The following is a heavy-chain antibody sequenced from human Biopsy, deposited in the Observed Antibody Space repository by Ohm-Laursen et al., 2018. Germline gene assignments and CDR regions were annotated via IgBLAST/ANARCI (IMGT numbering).Heavy chain of an antibody. CDR2: TYKGGNT. V-gene: IGHV4-4*07. CDR1: GASITSYY. J-gene: IGHJ6*02. CDR3: ARDLPSSYYYAMDV. Sequence: SETLSLTCTVSGASITSYYWSWIRQPAGKGLEWIGHTYKGGNTNHNPSLKSRVSMSVDTSKNQLSLTLRSVTAADTAVCYCARDLPSSYYYAMDVWGQGTTVTVSS.